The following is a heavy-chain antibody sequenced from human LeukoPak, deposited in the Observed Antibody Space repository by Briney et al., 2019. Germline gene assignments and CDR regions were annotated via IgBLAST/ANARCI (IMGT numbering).Heavy chain of an antibody. Sequence: TGGSLRLSCAASGFTFSSYGMHWVRQAPGKGLEWVAFIRYDGSNKYYADSVKGRFTISRDNSKNTLYLQMNSLRAEDTAVYCCAKDINYYDSSGSDYWGQGTLVTVSS. V-gene: IGHV3-30*02. J-gene: IGHJ4*02. CDR3: AKDINYYDSSGSDY. CDR1: GFTFSSYG. CDR2: IRYDGSNK. D-gene: IGHD3-22*01.